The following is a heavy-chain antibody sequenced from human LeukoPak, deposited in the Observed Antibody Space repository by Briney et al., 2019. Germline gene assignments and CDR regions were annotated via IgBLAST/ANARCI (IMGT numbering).Heavy chain of an antibody. CDR2: IYYGRT. CDR1: GGSISTYS. V-gene: IGHV4-59*01. D-gene: IGHD5-18*01. CDR3: ARVMSEYSYGSFDY. J-gene: IGHJ4*02. Sequence: SETLSLTCTVSGGSISTYSWTWIRQPPGKGLEWIGYIYYGRTNYNPSLKSRVTISMDTSKKQFSLKLSAVTAADTAVYYCARVMSEYSYGSFDYWGQGTLVTVSS.